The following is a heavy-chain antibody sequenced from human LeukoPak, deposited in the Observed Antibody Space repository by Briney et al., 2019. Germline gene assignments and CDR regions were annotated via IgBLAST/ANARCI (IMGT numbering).Heavy chain of an antibody. J-gene: IGHJ3*02. V-gene: IGHV1-18*01. Sequence: ASVKVSCKASGYTFTSYGISWVRQAPGQGLEWMGWISAYNGNTNYAQKLQGRVTMTTDTPTSTAYMELRSLRSDDTAVYYCARVTTMIVVVIIDIWGQGTMVTVSS. CDR1: GYTFTSYG. CDR3: ARVTTMIVVVIIDI. D-gene: IGHD3-22*01. CDR2: ISAYNGNT.